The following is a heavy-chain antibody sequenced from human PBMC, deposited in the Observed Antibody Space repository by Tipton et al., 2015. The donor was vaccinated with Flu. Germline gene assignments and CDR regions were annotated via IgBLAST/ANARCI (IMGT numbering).Heavy chain of an antibody. V-gene: IGHV3-23*01. Sequence: SLRLSCAVSGFTFSRYGMSWVRQAPGKGLEWVSGFSASARTTYFADSVKGRCTISRDNFKNTLYLQMNSVRAEDTAVYYCAKVIPELVAGLDYWGQGTLVTVSS. CDR1: GFTFSRYG. CDR3: AKVIPELVAGLDY. D-gene: IGHD6-19*01. CDR2: FSASARTT. J-gene: IGHJ4*02.